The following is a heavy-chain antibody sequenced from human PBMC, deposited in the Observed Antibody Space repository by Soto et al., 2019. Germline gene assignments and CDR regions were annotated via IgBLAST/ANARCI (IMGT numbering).Heavy chain of an antibody. CDR1: GFTFDDYA. CDR2: ISWNSGSI. D-gene: IGHD6-19*01. CDR3: AKDIEQWLVRYYFDY. Sequence: GGSLRLSCAASGFTFDDYAMHWVRQAPGKGLEWVSGISWNSGSIGYADSVKGRFTISRDNAKNSLYLQMNSPRAEDTALYYCAKDIEQWLVRYYFDYWGQGTLVTVSS. J-gene: IGHJ4*02. V-gene: IGHV3-9*01.